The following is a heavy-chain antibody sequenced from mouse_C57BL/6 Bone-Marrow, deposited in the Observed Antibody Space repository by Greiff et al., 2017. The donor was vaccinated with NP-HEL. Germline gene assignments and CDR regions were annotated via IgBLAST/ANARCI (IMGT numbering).Heavy chain of an antibody. CDR2: IYPGDGDT. J-gene: IGHJ2*01. D-gene: IGHD1-1*01. V-gene: IGHV1-80*01. CDR1: GYAFSSYW. CDR3: ARYYGSSYYFDY. Sequence: QVQLQQSGAELVKPGASVKISCKASGYAFSSYWMNWVKQRPGPGLEWIGQIYPGDGDTTYNGKFKGNATLTADKSSSTAYMQLSSLTSEDSAVYFCARYYGSSYYFDYWGQGTTLTVSS.